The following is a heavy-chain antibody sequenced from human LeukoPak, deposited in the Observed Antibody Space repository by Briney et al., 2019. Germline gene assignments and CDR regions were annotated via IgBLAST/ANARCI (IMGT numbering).Heavy chain of an antibody. D-gene: IGHD3-10*01. CDR2: INHSGST. Sequence: SETLSLTCAVYGVSFSGYYWSWIRQPPGKGLEWIGEINHSGSTNYNPSLKSRVTISVDTSKNQFSLKLSSVTAADTAVYYCARRRRPRRYGSGDEDYWGQGTLVTVSS. V-gene: IGHV4-34*01. J-gene: IGHJ4*02. CDR3: ARRRRPRRYGSGDEDY. CDR1: GVSFSGYY.